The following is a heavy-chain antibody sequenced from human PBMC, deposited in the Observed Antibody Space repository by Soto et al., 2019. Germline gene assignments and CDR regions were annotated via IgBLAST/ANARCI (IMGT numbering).Heavy chain of an antibody. V-gene: IGHV4-59*01. J-gene: IGHJ3*02. CDR1: GDSISSSY. Sequence: SETLSLTCTVSGDSISSSYWSWIRQSPGKGLEWIGYIYYTGSTNYNPSLKGRVTISVDTSKKQFSLKLTSVTAADTAVFFCARLFPYYDFLTGSQMFAFDIWGQGTMVTVSS. D-gene: IGHD3-9*01. CDR2: IYYTGST. CDR3: ARLFPYYDFLTGSQMFAFDI.